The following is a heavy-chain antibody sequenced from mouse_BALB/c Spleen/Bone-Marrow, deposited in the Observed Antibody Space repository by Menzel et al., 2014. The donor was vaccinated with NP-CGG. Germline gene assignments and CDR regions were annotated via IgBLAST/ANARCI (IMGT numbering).Heavy chain of an antibody. D-gene: IGHD4-1*01. CDR2: IDTSDSYT. CDR3: ARGDWDDAY. Sequence: QVQLQQSGAELVVPGASVKMSCKASGCTFTDYWMHWVKQRPGQGLEWIGAIDTSDSYTSYNQKFKGKATLTVDESSSTAYMQLSSLTSEDSAVYYCARGDWDDAYWGQGTLVTVSA. V-gene: IGHV1-69*01. J-gene: IGHJ3*01. CDR1: GCTFTDYW.